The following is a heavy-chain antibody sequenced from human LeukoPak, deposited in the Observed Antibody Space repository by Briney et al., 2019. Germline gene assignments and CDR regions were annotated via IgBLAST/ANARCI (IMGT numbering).Heavy chain of an antibody. D-gene: IGHD5/OR15-5a*01. CDR1: GFTFSSYG. Sequence: GGSLRLSCAASGFTFSSYGMHWVRQAPGKGLEWVAMIWYDGSNTYYADSVKGRFTISRDNSKNTLFLQMDSLRAEDTAVYYCARDRSTTHFDYWCQGTLVTVSS. J-gene: IGHJ4*02. CDR3: ARDRSTTHFDY. V-gene: IGHV3-33*01. CDR2: IWYDGSNT.